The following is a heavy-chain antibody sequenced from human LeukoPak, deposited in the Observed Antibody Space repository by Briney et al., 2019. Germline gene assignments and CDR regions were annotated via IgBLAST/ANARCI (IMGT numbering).Heavy chain of an antibody. J-gene: IGHJ5*02. D-gene: IGHD3-10*01. CDR1: GGSISSGGYS. CDR2: IYHSGST. V-gene: IGHV4-30-2*01. CDR3: ARAEEGHFGDRIGGWFDP. Sequence: PSETLSLTCAVSGGSISSGGYSWSWIRQPPGKGLEWIGYIYHSGSTYYNPSLKSRVTISVDRSKNQFSLKLSSVTAADTAVYYCARAEEGHFGDRIGGWFDPWGQGTLVTVSS.